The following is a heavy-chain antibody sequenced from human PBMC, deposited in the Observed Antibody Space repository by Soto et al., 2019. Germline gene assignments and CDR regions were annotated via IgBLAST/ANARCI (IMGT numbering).Heavy chain of an antibody. CDR3: ARESPIRGAYFDY. V-gene: IGHV3-53*01. D-gene: IGHD3-10*01. CDR2: IYGGGST. J-gene: IGHJ4*02. Sequence: PGGSLRLSCAASGFTVSSNYMSWVRQAPGKGLEWVSVIYGGGSTYYADSVKGRFTISRDNSKNTLYLQMNSLRAEDTAVYYCARESPIRGAYFDYWGQGTLVTVSS. CDR1: GFTVSSNY.